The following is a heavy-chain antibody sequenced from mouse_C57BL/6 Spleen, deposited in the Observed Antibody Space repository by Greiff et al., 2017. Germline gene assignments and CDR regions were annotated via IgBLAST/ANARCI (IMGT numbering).Heavy chain of an antibody. J-gene: IGHJ2*01. V-gene: IGHV1-50*01. CDR1: GYTFTSYW. CDR2: IDPSDSYT. CDR3: ARGGSSGYARTDY. Sequence: QVQLQQPGAELVKPGASVKLSCKASGYTFTSYWMQWVKQRPGQGLEWIGEIDPSDSYTNYNQKFKGKATLTVDTSSSTAYMQLSSLTSEDSAVHYCARGGSSGYARTDYWGQGTTLTVSS. D-gene: IGHD3-2*02.